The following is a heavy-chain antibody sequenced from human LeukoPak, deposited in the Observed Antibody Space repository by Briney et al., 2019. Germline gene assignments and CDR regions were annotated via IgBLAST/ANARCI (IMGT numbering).Heavy chain of an antibody. D-gene: IGHD3-10*01. Sequence: ASVKVSCKASGYTFTGYYMHWVRQAPGQGLEWMGWINPNSGGTNYAQKSQGRVTMTRDTPISTAYMELSRLRSDDTAVYYCARDGSSNGLGENWFDPWGQGTLVTVSS. V-gene: IGHV1-2*02. J-gene: IGHJ5*02. CDR1: GYTFTGYY. CDR3: ARDGSSNGLGENWFDP. CDR2: INPNSGGT.